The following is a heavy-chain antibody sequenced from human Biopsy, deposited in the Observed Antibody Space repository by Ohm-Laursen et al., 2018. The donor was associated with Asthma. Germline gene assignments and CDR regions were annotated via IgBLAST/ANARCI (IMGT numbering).Heavy chain of an antibody. Sequence: SQTLSLTCRVSGGYTGSSDHHRAWIRQAPGKGLEWIGFVFWSGSTHYSRSLERRVSTSIDTATNEFSMKLWSVTPADTAVYFCARVVSYGDIYFGIDVWGPGNTVVVS. V-gene: IGHV4-30-4*01. CDR3: ARVVSYGDIYFGIDV. D-gene: IGHD4-17*01. CDR2: VFWSGST. CDR1: GGYTGSSDHH. J-gene: IGHJ6*02.